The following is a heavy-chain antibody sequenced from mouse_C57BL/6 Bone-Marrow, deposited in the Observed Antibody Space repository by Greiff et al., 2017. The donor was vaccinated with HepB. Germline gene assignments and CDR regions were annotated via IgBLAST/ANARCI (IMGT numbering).Heavy chain of an antibody. J-gene: IGHJ1*03. CDR2: ISSGSSTI. CDR3: ARGAIWLRRDWYFDV. Sequence: EVQGVESGGGLVKPGGSLKLSCAASGFTFSDYGMHWVRQAPEKGLEWVAYISSGSSTIYYADTVKGRFTISRDNAKNTLFLQMTSLRSEDTAMYYCARGAIWLRRDWYFDVWGTGTTVTVSS. V-gene: IGHV5-17*01. CDR1: GFTFSDYG. D-gene: IGHD2-2*01.